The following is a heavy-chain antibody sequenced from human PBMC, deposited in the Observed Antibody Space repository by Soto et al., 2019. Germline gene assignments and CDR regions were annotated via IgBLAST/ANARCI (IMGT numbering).Heavy chain of an antibody. V-gene: IGHV1-46*01. CDR2: INPHGGST. D-gene: IGHD1-26*01. CDR1: RDTFTSYY. J-gene: IGHJ5*02. CDR3: ARSSGGNFGIIIEGTNWFAP. Sequence: ASVKFSCKAPRDTFTSYYINWVRQDPGQGLEWMGVINPHGGSTAYAQKFKGRVTLTRDTSASTVYMEVSRLTSEDTAMYYCARSSGGNFGIIIEGTNWFAPWGQGTLVTVPQ.